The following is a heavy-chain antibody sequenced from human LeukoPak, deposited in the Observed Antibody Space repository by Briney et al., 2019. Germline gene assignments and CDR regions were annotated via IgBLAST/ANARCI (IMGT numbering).Heavy chain of an antibody. CDR2: IYPGDSDT. V-gene: IGHV5-51*01. D-gene: IGHD6-19*01. J-gene: IGHJ5*02. CDR1: GYSFTSYW. CDR3: ARQASIAVAGDLWFGP. Sequence: GESLKISCKGSGYSFTSYWIGWVRQMPGKGLEWMGIIYPGDSDTRYSPSFQGQVTISADKSISTAYLQWSSLKASDTAMYYCARQASIAVAGDLWFGPWGQGTLVTVSS.